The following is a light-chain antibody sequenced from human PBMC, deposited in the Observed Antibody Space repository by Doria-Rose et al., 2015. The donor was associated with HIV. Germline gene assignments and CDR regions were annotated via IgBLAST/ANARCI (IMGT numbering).Light chain of an antibody. J-gene: IGLJ1*01. Sequence: PDLLIYYVSNRHSGVSTRFSGSKSGDTASLIISGLQAEDEADYYCNSYTTSSPHNYVFGTGTKVTVL. V-gene: IGLV2-14*03. CDR2: YVS. CDR3: NSYTTSSPHNYV.